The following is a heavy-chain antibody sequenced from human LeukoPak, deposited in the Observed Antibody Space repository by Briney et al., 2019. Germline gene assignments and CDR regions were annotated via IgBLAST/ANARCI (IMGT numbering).Heavy chain of an antibody. Sequence: SETLSLTCTVSGGSISSSSYYWGWIRQPPGKGLEWIGSIYYSGSTYYNPSLKSRVSISVDTSKNQFSLNLSSVTAADTAVYYCARGDYYYGSGSYEAWGQGTLVTVSS. J-gene: IGHJ4*02. CDR1: GGSISSSSYY. CDR2: IYYSGST. D-gene: IGHD3-10*01. CDR3: ARGDYYYGSGSYEA. V-gene: IGHV4-39*07.